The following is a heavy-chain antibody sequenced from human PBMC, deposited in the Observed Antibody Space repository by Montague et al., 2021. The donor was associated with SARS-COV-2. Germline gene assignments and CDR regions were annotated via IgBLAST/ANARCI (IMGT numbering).Heavy chain of an antibody. CDR3: ARESGSFHDGGYFDY. D-gene: IGHD1-26*01. J-gene: IGHJ4*02. V-gene: IGHV3-30*04. CDR1: GFYFSYA. Sequence: SLSLSCAASGFYFSYAMHWVRQAPGKGLEWVALISNDGSDKHYADSVKGRFTISRDNSKSTLYLQVNSLRAKDTAVYYCARESGSFHDGGYFDYWGQGSLVTVSS. CDR2: ISNDGSDK.